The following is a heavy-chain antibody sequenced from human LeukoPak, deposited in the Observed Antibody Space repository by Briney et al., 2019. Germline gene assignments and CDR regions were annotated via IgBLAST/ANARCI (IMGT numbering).Heavy chain of an antibody. Sequence: GGSLRLSCAASGFIFSTYSMNWVRQVPGKGLEWVSGITSTSSYIYYADSVKGRFTISRDNAKNSLYLQMNSLRAEDTAVYYCARVQGGGSGYDSWGQGTMVTVSS. CDR3: ARVQGGGSGYDS. V-gene: IGHV3-21*01. CDR1: GFIFSTYS. J-gene: IGHJ3*01. CDR2: ITSTSSYI. D-gene: IGHD5-12*01.